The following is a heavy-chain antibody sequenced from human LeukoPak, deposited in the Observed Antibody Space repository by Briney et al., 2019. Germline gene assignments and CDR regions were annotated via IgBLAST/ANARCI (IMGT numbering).Heavy chain of an antibody. D-gene: IGHD3-10*01. V-gene: IGHV3-13*04. CDR2: IGVAGDT. CDR1: GFTFSGYD. J-gene: IGHJ4*02. Sequence: AGGSLRLSCAASGFTFSGYDMHWVRQSTGKGLEWVSAIGVAGDTYYPGSVKGRFTMSRENAKNTLYLQMNSLRAEDTAVYYCARGNGSGSYYRPAYFDYWGQGTLVTVSS. CDR3: ARGNGSGSYYRPAYFDY.